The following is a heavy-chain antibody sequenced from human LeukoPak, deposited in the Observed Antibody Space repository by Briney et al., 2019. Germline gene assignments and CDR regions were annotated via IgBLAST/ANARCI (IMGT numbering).Heavy chain of an antibody. D-gene: IGHD3-3*01. CDR2: INPNSGGT. Sequence: ASVKVSCKASGYTFTGYYMHWVRQAPGQGLEWMGWINPNSGGTNYAQKFQGRVTMTRDTSISTAYMELSRLRSDDTAVYYCARARGGRITIFGVVTPYYFDYWGQGTLVTVSS. J-gene: IGHJ4*02. V-gene: IGHV1-2*02. CDR3: ARARGGRITIFGVVTPYYFDY. CDR1: GYTFTGYY.